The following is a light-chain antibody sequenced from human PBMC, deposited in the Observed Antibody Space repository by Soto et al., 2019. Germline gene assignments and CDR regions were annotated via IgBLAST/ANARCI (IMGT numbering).Light chain of an antibody. V-gene: IGLV1-40*01. J-gene: IGLJ3*02. Sequence: QSVLTPPPSVSGAPGQRVTISCTGSSSNIGAGYDVHWYQHLPGTAPKLLIYANSNRPSGVPDRFSGSKSGTSASLAITGLQAEDEADYYCQSYDSSLSASVFGGGTKLTVL. CDR3: QSYDSSLSASV. CDR1: SSNIGAGYD. CDR2: ANS.